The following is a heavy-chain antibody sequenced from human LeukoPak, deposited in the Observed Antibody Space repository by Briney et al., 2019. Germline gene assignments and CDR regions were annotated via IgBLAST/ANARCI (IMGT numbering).Heavy chain of an antibody. D-gene: IGHD6-19*01. J-gene: IGHJ4*02. CDR1: GFTFSSYA. CDR2: ISGSGGST. V-gene: IGHV3-23*01. Sequence: GGSLRLSCAASGFTFSSYAMSWVRQAPGKGLEWVSAISGSGGSTYYADSVKGRFTISRDNSKNTLYLQMNSLRAEDSAVYYCAKDFEYSSGWSFDCWGQGTLVTVSS. CDR3: AKDFEYSSGWSFDC.